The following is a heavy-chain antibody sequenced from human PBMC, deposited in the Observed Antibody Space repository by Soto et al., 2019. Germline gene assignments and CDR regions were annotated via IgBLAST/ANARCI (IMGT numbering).Heavy chain of an antibody. Sequence: QVQLQESGPGLVKPSQTLSLTCTVSGGSISSGGYYWSWIRQHPGKGLEWIGYIYYSGSTYYNPSLKSRVNISVDSSKNQFTLKLSSVTAADTAVYYCARVLVIVRYAFDIWGQGTMVTVSS. D-gene: IGHD3-22*01. CDR3: ARVLVIVRYAFDI. V-gene: IGHV4-31*03. CDR1: GGSISSGGYY. CDR2: IYYSGST. J-gene: IGHJ3*02.